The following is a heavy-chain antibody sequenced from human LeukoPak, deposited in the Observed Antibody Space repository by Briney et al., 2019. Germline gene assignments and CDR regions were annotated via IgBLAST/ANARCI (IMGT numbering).Heavy chain of an antibody. J-gene: IGHJ4*02. Sequence: SETLSLTCTVSGGSISSYYWNWIRQPPGKGLEWIGYIYYSGSTNYNPSLKSRVTISVDTSKNQFSLKLSPVTAADTAVYYCARGADSSGYYSIFYFDYWGQGTLVTVSS. D-gene: IGHD3-22*01. CDR2: IYYSGST. CDR3: ARGADSSGYYSIFYFDY. V-gene: IGHV4-59*01. CDR1: GGSISSYY.